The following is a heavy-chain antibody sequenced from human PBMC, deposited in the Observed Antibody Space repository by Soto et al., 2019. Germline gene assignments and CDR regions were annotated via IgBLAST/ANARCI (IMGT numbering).Heavy chain of an antibody. J-gene: IGHJ6*02. CDR3: ARHVSSILECLPGYGMDV. CDR2: IYPGDSDT. CDR1: GYSFTSYW. V-gene: IGHV5-51*01. Sequence: PGESLKISCKGSGYSFTSYWIGWVRQMPGKGLEWMGIIYPGDSDTRYSPSFQGQVTISADKSISTAYLQWSSLKASDTAMYYCARHVSSILECLPGYGMDVWGQGTTVTVSS. D-gene: IGHD3-3*01.